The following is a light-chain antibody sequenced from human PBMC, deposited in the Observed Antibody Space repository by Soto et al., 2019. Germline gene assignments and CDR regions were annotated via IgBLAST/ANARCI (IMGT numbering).Light chain of an antibody. Sequence: QSVLTQPPSASGSPGQSVTFSRTGTSSDIGDYNYVSWYQQHPGKAPKLMIYEVTKRPSGVPDRFSGSKSGNTASLTVSGLQADDEADYYCSSYAGNNNYVFGTGTKLTVL. CDR2: EVT. CDR3: SSYAGNNNYV. CDR1: SSDIGDYNY. V-gene: IGLV2-8*01. J-gene: IGLJ1*01.